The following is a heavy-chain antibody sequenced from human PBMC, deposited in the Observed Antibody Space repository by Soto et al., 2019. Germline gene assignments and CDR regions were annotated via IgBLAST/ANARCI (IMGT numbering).Heavy chain of an antibody. V-gene: IGHV4-30-2*01. CDR1: GGSISSGGYS. J-gene: IGHJ4*02. CDR3: AREYLYYFDY. D-gene: IGHD2-2*01. Sequence: LSLTCAVSGGSISSGGYSWSWIRQPPGKGLEWIGYIYHSGSTYYSPSLKSRVTISVDRSKNQFSLKLSSVTAADTAVYYCAREYLYYFDYWGQGTLVTVSS. CDR2: IYHSGST.